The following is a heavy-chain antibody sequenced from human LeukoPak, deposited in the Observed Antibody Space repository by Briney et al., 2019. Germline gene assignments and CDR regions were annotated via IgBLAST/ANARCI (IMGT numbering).Heavy chain of an antibody. D-gene: IGHD5-18*01. V-gene: IGHV4-39*07. CDR3: ARAGYSYGPFY. CDR2: IHYSGST. Sequence: PSETLSLTCTVSGGSISSSSYYWGWIRQPPGKGLEWIGSIHYSGSTYYNPSLKSRVTISVDTSKNQFSLKLSSVTAADTAVYYCARAGYSYGPFYWGQGTLVTVSS. CDR1: GGSISSSSYY. J-gene: IGHJ4*02.